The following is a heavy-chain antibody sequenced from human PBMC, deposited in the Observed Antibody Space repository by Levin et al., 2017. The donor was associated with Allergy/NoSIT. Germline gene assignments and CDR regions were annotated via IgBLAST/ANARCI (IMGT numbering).Heavy chain of an antibody. CDR3: TRRGGDGWGAFDI. CDR2: ISETDGRT. Sequence: GESLKISCAASGFTFSSYVMNWVRQAPGKGLEWVSSISETDGRTFYADSVKGRFTISRDNSQNTLYLRMNSLKAEDTALYYCTRRGGDGWGAFDILGQGTMVTVSP. V-gene: IGHV3-23*01. D-gene: IGHD2-21*01. CDR1: GFTFSSYV. J-gene: IGHJ3*02.